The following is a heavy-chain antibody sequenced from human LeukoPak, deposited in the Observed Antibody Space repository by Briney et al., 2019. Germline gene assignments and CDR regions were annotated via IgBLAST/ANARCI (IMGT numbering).Heavy chain of an antibody. Sequence: SETLSLTCAVYGGSFSDYYWSWIRQPPGKGLEWIGEINHNGATKYNPSLKSRVTLSVDTSKNQFSLKLNSVTAADTAVYYCAKNNWFDPWGQGTLVTVSS. CDR3: AKNNWFDP. CDR2: INHNGAT. V-gene: IGHV4-34*01. J-gene: IGHJ5*02. CDR1: GGSFSDYY.